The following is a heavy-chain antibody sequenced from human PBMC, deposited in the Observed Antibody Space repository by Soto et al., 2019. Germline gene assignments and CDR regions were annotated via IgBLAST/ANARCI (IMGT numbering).Heavy chain of an antibody. V-gene: IGHV1-18*01. CDR3: ARPSRGAPYYYYGMDV. J-gene: IGHJ6*02. CDR2: ISAYNGNT. CDR1: GYTFTSYG. Sequence: QVQLVQSGAEVKKPGASVKVSCKAPGYTFTSYGISWVRQAPGQGLEWMGWISAYNGNTNYAQKLQGRVTMTTDTSTSTAYMELRSLRSDDTAVYYCARPSRGAPYYYYGMDVWGQGTTVTVSS. D-gene: IGHD3-16*01.